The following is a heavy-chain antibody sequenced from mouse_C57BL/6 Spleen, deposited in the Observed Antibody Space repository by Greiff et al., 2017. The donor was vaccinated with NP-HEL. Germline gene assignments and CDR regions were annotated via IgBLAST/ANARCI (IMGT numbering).Heavy chain of an antibody. J-gene: IGHJ3*01. CDR2: ISSGGDYI. CDR3: TRVGNGFAY. CDR1: GFTFSSYA. V-gene: IGHV5-9-1*02. Sequence: EVNVVESGEGLVKPGGSLKLSCAASGFTFSSYAMSWVRQTPEKRLEWVAYISSGGDYIYYADTVKGRFTISRDNARNTLYLQMSSLKSEDTAMYYCTRVGNGFAYWGQGTLVTVSA. D-gene: IGHD2-1*01.